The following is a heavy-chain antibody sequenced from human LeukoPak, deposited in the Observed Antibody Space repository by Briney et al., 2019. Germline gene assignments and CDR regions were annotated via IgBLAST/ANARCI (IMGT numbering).Heavy chain of an antibody. CDR3: ARRRSTRASFDS. V-gene: IGHV4-34*01. CDR2: INHSGST. J-gene: IGHJ4*02. Sequence: SETLSLTCAVYGGSFSGYYLSWIRQPPGKGREWIGEINHSGSTNYNPSLKSRVTISLDTSKNQFSLTLSSVTAADPAVYYCARRRSTRASFDSSGPRTLVTAS. CDR1: GGSFSGYY. D-gene: IGHD4-17*01.